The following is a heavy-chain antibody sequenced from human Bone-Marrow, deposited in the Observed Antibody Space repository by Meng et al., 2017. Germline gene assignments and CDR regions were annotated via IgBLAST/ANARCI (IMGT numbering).Heavy chain of an antibody. CDR1: GFTVSSNY. J-gene: IGHJ1*01. V-gene: IGHV3-53*01. D-gene: IGHD6-13*01. Sequence: GESLKISCAASGFTVSSNYMSWVRQAPGKGLEWVSVIYSGGSTYYADSVKGRFTISRHNSKNTLYLQMNSLRAEDTAVYYCAKDSVRYSSSSEYFQHWGQGTLVTVSS. CDR2: IYSGGST. CDR3: AKDSVRYSSSSEYFQH.